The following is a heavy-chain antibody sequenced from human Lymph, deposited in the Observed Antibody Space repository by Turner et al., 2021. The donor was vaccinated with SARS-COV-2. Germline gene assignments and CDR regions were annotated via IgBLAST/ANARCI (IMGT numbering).Heavy chain of an antibody. CDR3: ARDLDTAGCMDV. Sequence: ELQLVESGGVLVQPGGSLTLSCAASALTVSSNHMSRVRQAPGNGREWVSVIYSGGTTYYADSVKGRFTISRHNSKNTLYLQMNSLRAEDTAVYYCARDLDTAGCMDVWGQGTTVTVSS. CDR2: IYSGGTT. V-gene: IGHV3-53*04. J-gene: IGHJ6*02. D-gene: IGHD5-18*01. CDR1: ALTVSSNH.